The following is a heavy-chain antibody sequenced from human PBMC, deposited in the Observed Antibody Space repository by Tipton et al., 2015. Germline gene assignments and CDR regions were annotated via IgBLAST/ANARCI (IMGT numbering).Heavy chain of an antibody. CDR3: ARKVGAVSGVYTPYYYYYGMDV. Sequence: QLVQSGAEVKKPGSSVKVSCKASGGIFSTYAISWVRQAPGQGLEWMGGIIPIFGSANYAQKFQGRVTITADESTSTAYMELSSLRSGDTAVYYCARKVGAVSGVYTPYYYYYGMDVWGQGTTVTVSS. V-gene: IGHV1-69*01. D-gene: IGHD3-10*02. CDR1: GGIFSTYA. CDR2: IIPIFGSA. J-gene: IGHJ6*02.